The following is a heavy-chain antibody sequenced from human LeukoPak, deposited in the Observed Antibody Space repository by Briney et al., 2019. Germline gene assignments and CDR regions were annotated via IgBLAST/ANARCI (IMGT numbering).Heavy chain of an antibody. CDR1: GGSISSGGYP. J-gene: IGHJ6*02. V-gene: IGHV3-43*02. Sequence: ETLSLTCAVSGGSISSGGYPWSWIRQPPGKGLEWVSLISGDGGSTYYADSVKGRFTISRDNSKNSLYLQMNSLRTEDTALYYCAKDLLSTTVTAYYYYYYGMDVWGQGTTVTVSS. CDR3: AKDLLSTTVTAYYYYYYGMDV. CDR2: ISGDGGST. D-gene: IGHD4-17*01.